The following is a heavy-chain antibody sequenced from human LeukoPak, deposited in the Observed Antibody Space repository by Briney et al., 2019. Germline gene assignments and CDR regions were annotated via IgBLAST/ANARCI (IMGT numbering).Heavy chain of an antibody. CDR3: ARSYSNGWYTVFDP. CDR2: IYYSGST. Sequence: SETLSLTCTVSGGSISSYYWSWIRQPPGKGLEWIGYIYYSGSTNYNPSLKSRVTISVDTSKNQFSLKLSSVTAADTAVYYCARSYSNGWYTVFDPWGQGTLVTVSS. D-gene: IGHD6-19*01. J-gene: IGHJ5*02. CDR1: GGSISSYY. V-gene: IGHV4-59*01.